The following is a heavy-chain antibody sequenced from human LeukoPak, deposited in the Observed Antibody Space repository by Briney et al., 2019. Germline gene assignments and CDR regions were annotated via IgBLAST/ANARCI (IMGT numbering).Heavy chain of an antibody. V-gene: IGHV4-4*07. CDR1: GDSISSYY. D-gene: IGHD4/OR15-4a*01. CDR2: IYTSGIT. CDR3: ARDTRVLTSPWEAFDI. J-gene: IGHJ3*02. Sequence: SETLSLACTVSGDSISSYYWSWIRQPAGKGLEWIGRIYTSGITNYKSSLKSRITMSVDTSKNQFSLELSSVTAADTAVYYCARDTRVLTSPWEAFDIWGQGTMVTVSS.